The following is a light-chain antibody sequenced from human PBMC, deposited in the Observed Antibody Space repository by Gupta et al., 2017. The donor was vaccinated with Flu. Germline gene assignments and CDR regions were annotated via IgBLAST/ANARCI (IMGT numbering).Light chain of an antibody. CDR3: SSYTSSSTFYV. V-gene: IGLV2-14*04. Sequence: VSXXXGXSXXIXXXXXSSDVGRSDYVSWYRQDPGKAPKLVIYDVSNRPSGVSSRFSGSKAGNTASLTISGLQAEDETDYYCSSYTSSSTFYVFGSGTKVTVL. J-gene: IGLJ1*01. CDR2: DVS. CDR1: SSDVGRSDY.